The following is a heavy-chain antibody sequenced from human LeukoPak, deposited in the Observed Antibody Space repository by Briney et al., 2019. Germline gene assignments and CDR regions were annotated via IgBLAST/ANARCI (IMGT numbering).Heavy chain of an antibody. V-gene: IGHV4-39*01. J-gene: IGHJ4*02. D-gene: IGHD3-10*01. CDR2: IYYSGTT. CDR3: ASYGSGSYRASGY. CDR1: GGSFSGYY. Sequence: SETLSLTCAVYGGSFSGYYWGWIRQPPGKGLEWIGSIYYSGTTFYNPSLKSRVTLSVDTSRNQFSLKLSSVTAADTAVYYCASYGSGSYRASGYWGQGTLVTVSS.